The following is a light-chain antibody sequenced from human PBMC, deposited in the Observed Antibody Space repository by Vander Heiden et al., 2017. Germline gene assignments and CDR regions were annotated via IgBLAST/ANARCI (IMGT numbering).Light chain of an antibody. V-gene: IGLV3-19*01. J-gene: IGLJ3*02. CDR3: NSRDSSGNHHWV. Sequence: SSELTQDPAVSVALGQTGRITCQGASLRSYYASWYQQKPGQAPVLVIYGKNNRHSGSPDRFSGSSSGNTASLTITGAQAEDEADYCCNSRDSSGNHHWVFGGGTKLTVL. CDR2: GKN. CDR1: SLRSYY.